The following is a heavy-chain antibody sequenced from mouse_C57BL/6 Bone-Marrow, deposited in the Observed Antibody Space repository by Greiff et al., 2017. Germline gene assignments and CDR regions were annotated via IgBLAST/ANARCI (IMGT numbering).Heavy chain of an antibody. J-gene: IGHJ2*01. CDR3: TTEKCPVYFDY. V-gene: IGHV14-1*01. Sequence: EVKVVESGAELVRPGASVKLSCTASGFNIKDYYMHWVKQRPEQGLEWIGRIDPEDGATEYAPKFQGKATMTADTSSNTAYLQLSSLTSEDTAVYYCTTEKCPVYFDYWGQGTTLTVSS. CDR2: IDPEDGAT. CDR1: GFNIKDYY.